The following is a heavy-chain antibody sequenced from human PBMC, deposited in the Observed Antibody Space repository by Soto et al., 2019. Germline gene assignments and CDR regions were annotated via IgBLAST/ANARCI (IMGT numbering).Heavy chain of an antibody. J-gene: IGHJ3*02. Sequence: EVQLVESGGGLVQPGGSLRLSCAASGFTFGSYWMSWVRQAPGKGLEWVANIKQDGSEKYYVDSVKGRFTISRDNAKNSLYLQMNSLRAEDTAVYYCLRVRGYYDAFDIWGQGTMVTVSS. CDR3: LRVRGYYDAFDI. D-gene: IGHD3-22*01. CDR2: IKQDGSEK. CDR1: GFTFGSYW. V-gene: IGHV3-7*01.